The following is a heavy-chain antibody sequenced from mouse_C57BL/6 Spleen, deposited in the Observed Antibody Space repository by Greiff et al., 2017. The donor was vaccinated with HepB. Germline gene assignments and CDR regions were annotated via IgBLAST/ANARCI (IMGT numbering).Heavy chain of an antibody. Sequence: QVQLQQPGAELVMPGASVKLSCKASGYTFTSYWMHWVKQRPGQGLEWIGEIDPSDSYTNYNQKFKGKSTLTVDKSSSTAYMQLSSLTSEDSAVYYCARTYSNRYYFDYWGQGTTLTVSS. J-gene: IGHJ2*01. CDR2: IDPSDSYT. D-gene: IGHD2-5*01. CDR1: GYTFTSYW. V-gene: IGHV1-69*01. CDR3: ARTYSNRYYFDY.